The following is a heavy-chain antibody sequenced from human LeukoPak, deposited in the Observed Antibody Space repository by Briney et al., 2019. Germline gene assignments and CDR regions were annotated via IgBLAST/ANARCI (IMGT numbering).Heavy chain of an antibody. D-gene: IGHD3-10*01. Sequence: ASVKVSCKASGYTFTSYAMHWVRQAPGQRLEWMGWSNAGNGNTKYSQEFQGRVTITRDTSASTAYMELSSLRAEDTAVYYCAKELQRGSITMVRGPFDPWGQGTLVTVSS. CDR2: SNAGNGNT. CDR3: AKELQRGSITMVRGPFDP. V-gene: IGHV1-3*02. CDR1: GYTFTSYA. J-gene: IGHJ5*02.